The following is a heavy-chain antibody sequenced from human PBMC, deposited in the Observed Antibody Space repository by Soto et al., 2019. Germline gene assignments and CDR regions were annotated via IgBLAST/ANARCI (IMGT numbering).Heavy chain of an antibody. CDR3: ARGRYCSSSTSCSYFDY. CDR1: GFTFSSYW. J-gene: IGHJ4*02. Sequence: PGGSLRLSCAAYGFTFSSYWMSWVRQAPGKGLEWVANIKQDGSEKYYVGSVKGRFTISRDNAKNSLYLQMNSLRAEDTAVYYCARGRYCSSSTSCSYFDYWGQGTLVTVS. V-gene: IGHV3-7*03. CDR2: IKQDGSEK. D-gene: IGHD2-2*01.